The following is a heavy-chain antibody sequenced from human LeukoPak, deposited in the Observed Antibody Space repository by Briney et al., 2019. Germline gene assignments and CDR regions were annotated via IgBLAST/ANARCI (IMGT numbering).Heavy chain of an antibody. J-gene: IGHJ3*02. Sequence: GGSLRLSCAASGFTFSSYSMNWVRQAPGKGLEWVSYISSSSSTIYYADSGKGRFTISRDNAKNSLYLQMNSLRAEDTAVYYCASSERWGAFDIWGQGTMVTVSS. CDR3: ASSERWGAFDI. V-gene: IGHV3-48*01. CDR2: ISSSSSTI. CDR1: GFTFSSYS. D-gene: IGHD4-23*01.